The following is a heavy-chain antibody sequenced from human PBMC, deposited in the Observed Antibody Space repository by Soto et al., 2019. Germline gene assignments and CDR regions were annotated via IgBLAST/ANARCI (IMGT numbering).Heavy chain of an antibody. Sequence: ASVKVSFKASGYPFPSHSIQWVRQAPGQRLEWTGWINAGNGNTKYSQKSQDRVTITRDTSASTAYLEVTSLSFEDTAVYYCVREHDFSTAYTFDYRGQGSVVTSP. CDR1: GYPFPSHS. J-gene: IGHJ4*02. CDR2: INAGNGNT. CDR3: VREHDFSTAYTFDY. V-gene: IGHV1-3*01. D-gene: IGHD3-16*01.